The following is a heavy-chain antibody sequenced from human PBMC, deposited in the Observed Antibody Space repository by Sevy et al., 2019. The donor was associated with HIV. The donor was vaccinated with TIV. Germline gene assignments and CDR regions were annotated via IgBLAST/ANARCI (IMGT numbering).Heavy chain of an antibody. D-gene: IGHD2-2*01. Sequence: GGSLRLSCAASGFTFSNYAMSWVRQAPGKGLQWISSISRRGSSTDYADSVKGRFTISRDNSLNTLYLQMNSLRAEDTAVYYCAKVDVVVPVADYGLDVWGQGTTVTVSS. CDR2: ISRRGSST. CDR3: AKVDVVVPVADYGLDV. CDR1: GFTFSNYA. V-gene: IGHV3-23*01. J-gene: IGHJ6*02.